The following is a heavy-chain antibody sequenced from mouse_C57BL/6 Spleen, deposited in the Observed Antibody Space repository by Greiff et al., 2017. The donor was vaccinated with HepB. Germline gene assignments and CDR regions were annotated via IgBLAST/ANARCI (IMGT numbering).Heavy chain of an antibody. CDR2: IYPGDGDT. CDR1: GYAFSSYW. V-gene: IGHV1-80*01. D-gene: IGHD4-1*01. J-gene: IGHJ2*01. Sequence: QVQLQQSGAELVKPGASVKISCKASGYAFSSYWMNWVKQRPGKGLEWIGQIYPGDGDTNYNGKFKGKATLTADKSSSTAYMQLSSLTSEDSAVYFCARGGMGLTSDYWGQGTTLTVSS. CDR3: ARGGMGLTSDY.